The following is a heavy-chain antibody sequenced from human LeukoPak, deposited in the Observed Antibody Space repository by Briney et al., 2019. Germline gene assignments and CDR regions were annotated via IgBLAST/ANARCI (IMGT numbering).Heavy chain of an antibody. J-gene: IGHJ4*02. CDR1: GYTFTSYG. CDR2: ISAYNGNT. CDR3: ARDLGDYDSSGCDY. Sequence: ASVKVSCKASGYTFTSYGISWVRQALGQGLEWMGWISAYNGNTNYAQKLQGRVTMTTDTSTSTAYMELRSLRSDDTAVYYCARDLGDYDSSGCDYWGQGTLVTVSS. V-gene: IGHV1-18*01. D-gene: IGHD3-22*01.